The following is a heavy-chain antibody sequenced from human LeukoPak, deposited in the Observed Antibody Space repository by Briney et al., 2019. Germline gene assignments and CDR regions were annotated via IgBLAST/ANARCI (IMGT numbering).Heavy chain of an antibody. CDR2: IYYSGST. CDR1: GGSISSGGYS. CDR3: ARVVWLSQKFDY. Sequence: SETQSLTCTVSGGSISSGGYSWSWIRQHPGKGLEWIGYIYYSGSTYYNPSLKSRVTISVDTSKNQFSLKLHSVTVADTAVYYCARVVWLSQKFDYWGQGAPVTVSS. J-gene: IGHJ4*02. V-gene: IGHV4-31*03. D-gene: IGHD3-22*01.